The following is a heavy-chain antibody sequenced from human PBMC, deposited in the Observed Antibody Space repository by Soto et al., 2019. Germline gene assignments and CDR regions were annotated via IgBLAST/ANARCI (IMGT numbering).Heavy chain of an antibody. CDR3: ARDKGVRAARHYYGMDV. D-gene: IGHD6-6*01. J-gene: IGHJ6*02. CDR2: IWYDGSNK. V-gene: IGHV3-33*01. Sequence: GGSLRLSCAASGFTFSSYGMHWVRQAPGKGLEWVAVIWYDGSNKYYADSVKGRFTISRDNSKNTLYLQMNSLRAEDTAVYYFARDKGVRAARHYYGMDVWGQGTTVTVSS. CDR1: GFTFSSYG.